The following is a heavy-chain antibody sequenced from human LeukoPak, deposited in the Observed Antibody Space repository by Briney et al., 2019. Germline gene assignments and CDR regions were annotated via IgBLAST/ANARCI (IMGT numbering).Heavy chain of an antibody. V-gene: IGHV3-21*01. CDR2: ISSSSSYI. Sequence: GGSLRLSCAASGFTFSSYSMNWVRQAPGKGLEWVSSISSSSSYIYYADSVKGRFTISRDNAKNSPYLQMNSLRAEDTAVYYCAREQLTSGFDIWGQGTMVTVSS. J-gene: IGHJ3*02. CDR1: GFTFSSYS. CDR3: AREQLTSGFDI. D-gene: IGHD6-19*01.